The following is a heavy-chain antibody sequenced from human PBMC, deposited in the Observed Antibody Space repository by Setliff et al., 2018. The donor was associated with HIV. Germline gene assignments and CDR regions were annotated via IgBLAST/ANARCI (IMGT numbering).Heavy chain of an antibody. CDR2: ISAYNGNT. CDR3: ARVVDSSGSLGFDY. CDR1: GYTFTSYG. D-gene: IGHD3-22*01. V-gene: IGHV1-18*01. J-gene: IGHJ4*02. Sequence: ASVKVSCKASGYTFTSYGISWVRQAPGQGLEWMGWISAYNGNTNYAQKLQGRVTMTTDTSTSTAYMELRSLRSEDTAVYYCARVVDSSGSLGFDYWGQGTLVTV.